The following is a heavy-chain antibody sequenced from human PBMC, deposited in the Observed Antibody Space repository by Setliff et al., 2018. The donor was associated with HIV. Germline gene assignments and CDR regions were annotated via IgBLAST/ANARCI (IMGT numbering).Heavy chain of an antibody. Sequence: LRLSCAVSGFILSEDWMVWVRQAPGKGLEWVANINQDGSEKNYVDSVKGRFTISRDNAKNSMDLQMNSLRAEDTAIYYCARKLRPGHGVDVWGQGTTVTVSS. J-gene: IGHJ6*02. D-gene: IGHD3-10*01. CDR1: GFILSEDW. CDR3: ARKLRPGHGVDV. V-gene: IGHV3-7*01. CDR2: INQDGSEK.